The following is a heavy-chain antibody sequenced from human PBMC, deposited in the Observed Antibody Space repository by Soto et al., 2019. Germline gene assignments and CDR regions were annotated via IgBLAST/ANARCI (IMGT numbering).Heavy chain of an antibody. Sequence: SETLSLTCTVSGGSISSYYWSWIRQPPGKGLEWIRYIYYSGSTNYNPSLKSRVTISVDTSKNQFSLKLSSVTAADTAVYYCARIGVTMVRGVIITPHYYYYGMDVWGQGTTVTVSS. CDR2: IYYSGST. J-gene: IGHJ6*02. V-gene: IGHV4-59*01. D-gene: IGHD3-10*01. CDR1: GGSISSYY. CDR3: ARIGVTMVRGVIITPHYYYYGMDV.